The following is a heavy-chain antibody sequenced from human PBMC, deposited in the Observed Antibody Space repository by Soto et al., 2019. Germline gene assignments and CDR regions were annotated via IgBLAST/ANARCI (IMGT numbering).Heavy chain of an antibody. CDR1: GFTFSSYS. J-gene: IGHJ4*02. Sequence: PGGSLRLSCAASGFTFSSYSMSWVRQAPGKGLEWVSGFRSGGDDETTYYADAVRGRFTISRDNSKNTLFLQMNSLRAEDTAIYYCAKKVNSGSGSQFFDYWGQGT. V-gene: IGHV3-23*01. D-gene: IGHD3-10*01. CDR2: FRSGGDDETT. CDR3: AKKVNSGSGSQFFDY.